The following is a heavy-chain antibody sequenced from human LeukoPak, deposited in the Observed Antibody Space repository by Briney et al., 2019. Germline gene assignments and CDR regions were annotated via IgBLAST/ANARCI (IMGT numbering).Heavy chain of an antibody. Sequence: ASVKVSCKASGYTFTGYYMHWVRQAPGQGLEWMGGIIPIFGTANYAQKFQGRVTITADKSTSTAYMELSSLRSEDTAVYYCAREGDGYTAGAFDIWGQGTMVTVSS. V-gene: IGHV1-69*06. D-gene: IGHD5-24*01. J-gene: IGHJ3*02. CDR3: AREGDGYTAGAFDI. CDR2: IIPIFGTA. CDR1: GYTFTGYY.